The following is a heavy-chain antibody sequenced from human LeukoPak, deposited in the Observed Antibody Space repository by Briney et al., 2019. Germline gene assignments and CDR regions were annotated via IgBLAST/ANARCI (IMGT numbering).Heavy chain of an antibody. D-gene: IGHD4-11*01. Sequence: GGSLRLSCAASGFTFSSYWMHWVRQVPAKGLVWVSRINSDGRSTTYADSVKGRFTISRDNARNTLYLQMNSLRAEDTAVYYCARVSNYEDYNWFDPWGQGTLVTVSS. V-gene: IGHV3-74*01. CDR3: ARVSNYEDYNWFDP. J-gene: IGHJ5*02. CDR1: GFTFSSYW. CDR2: INSDGRST.